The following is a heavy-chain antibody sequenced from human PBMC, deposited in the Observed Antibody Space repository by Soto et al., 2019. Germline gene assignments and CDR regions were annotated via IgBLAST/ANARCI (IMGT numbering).Heavy chain of an antibody. D-gene: IGHD3-3*01. CDR2: ISYDGSNK. J-gene: IGHJ6*03. CDR3: AKDAYYDFWSGYYGTGDYYYYMDV. V-gene: IGHV3-30*18. CDR1: GFTFSSYG. Sequence: GGSLRLSCAASGFTFSSYGMHWVRQAPGKGLEWVAVISYDGSNKYYADSVKCRFTISRDNSKNTLYLQMNILRAEDTAVYYCAKDAYYDFWSGYYGTGDYYYYMDVWGKGTTVTVSS.